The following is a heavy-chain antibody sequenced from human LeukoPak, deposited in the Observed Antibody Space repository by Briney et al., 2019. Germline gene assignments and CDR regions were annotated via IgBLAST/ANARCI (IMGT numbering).Heavy chain of an antibody. V-gene: IGHV1-18*01. CDR1: GYTFTSYG. D-gene: IGHD3-22*01. Sequence: ASVKVSCKASGYTFTSYGISWVRQAPGQGLEWMGWISAYNGNTNYAQKLQGRVTMTTDTSTSTAYMELRSLRSEDTAVYYCARGSWDSSGYYHPIDYWGQGTLVTVSS. CDR2: ISAYNGNT. CDR3: ARGSWDSSGYYHPIDY. J-gene: IGHJ4*02.